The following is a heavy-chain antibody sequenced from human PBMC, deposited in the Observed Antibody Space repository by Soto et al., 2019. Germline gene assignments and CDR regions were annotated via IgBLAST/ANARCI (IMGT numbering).Heavy chain of an antibody. D-gene: IGHD3-16*01. V-gene: IGHV4-59*01. J-gene: IGHJ5*02. CDR3: AGGHDYVWGSLDTGFDP. Sequence: SETLSLTCTVSGGSISSYYWSWIRQPPGKGLEWIGYIYYSGSTNYNPSLKSRVTISVDTSKNQFSLKLSSVTAADTAVYYCAGGHDYVWGSLDTGFDPWGQETLVTVYS. CDR1: GGSISSYY. CDR2: IYYSGST.